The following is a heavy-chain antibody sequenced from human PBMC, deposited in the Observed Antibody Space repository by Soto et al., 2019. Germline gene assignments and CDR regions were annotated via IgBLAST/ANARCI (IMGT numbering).Heavy chain of an antibody. CDR3: AREKGYISDPKNFDS. Sequence: SETLSLTCTVSGGSVSSGDYFWSWIRQPPGKGLEWIGYIYDSGSSYYNPSLKSRVTMSVDTSKNQFSLKLRSVTAADTAMYYCAREKGYISDPKNFDSWGQGTLVTVSS. D-gene: IGHD5-12*01. J-gene: IGHJ4*02. CDR2: IYDSGSS. CDR1: GGSVSSGDYF. V-gene: IGHV4-30-4*01.